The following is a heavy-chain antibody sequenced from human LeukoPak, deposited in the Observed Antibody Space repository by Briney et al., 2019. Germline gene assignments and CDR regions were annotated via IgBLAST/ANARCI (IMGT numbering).Heavy chain of an antibody. CDR1: AFTVSNKY. D-gene: IGHD5-12*01. CDR3: ARGGAYDSHGVLDY. V-gene: IGHV3-53*01. J-gene: IGHJ4*02. Sequence: PGRSLRLSCADSAFTVSNKYMSWVRQAPGKGLEWVSVIYSDDTTYYADSVKGRFTISRDNSKNTLYLQMSSLRAEDTALYYCARGGAYDSHGVLDYWGQGALVTVSS. CDR2: IYSDDTT.